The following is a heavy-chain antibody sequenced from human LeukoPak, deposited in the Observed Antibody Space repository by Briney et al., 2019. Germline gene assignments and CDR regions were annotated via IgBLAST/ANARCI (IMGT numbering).Heavy chain of an antibody. J-gene: IGHJ6*03. CDR2: ISAYNGDT. V-gene: IGHV1-18*01. CDR3: ARIDRSYGCMDV. Sequence: ASVKVSCKASGYTFTSYGISWVRQAPGQGLEWMGWISAYNGDTNYAQKLQGRVTMTTDTSTSTAYMELRSLRSDDTAVYYCARIDRSYGCMDVWGKGTTVTVSS. D-gene: IGHD5-18*01. CDR1: GYTFTSYG.